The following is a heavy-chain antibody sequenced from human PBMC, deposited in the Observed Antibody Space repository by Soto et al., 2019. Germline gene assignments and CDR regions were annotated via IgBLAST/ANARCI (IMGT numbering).Heavy chain of an antibody. CDR3: ARDWGLRLGELSFFDY. Sequence: QVHLVQSGAEVKKTGSSVKVSCKASGGTFSRFAISWVRQAPGQGLEWMGGVIPLFGTASYAQKFQGRVTITADEATTPAHMELSGLRSDDTAVYYCARDWGLRLGELSFFDYWGQGTLVTVSS. J-gene: IGHJ4*02. CDR2: VIPLFGTA. V-gene: IGHV1-69*01. CDR1: GGTFSRFA. D-gene: IGHD3-16*02.